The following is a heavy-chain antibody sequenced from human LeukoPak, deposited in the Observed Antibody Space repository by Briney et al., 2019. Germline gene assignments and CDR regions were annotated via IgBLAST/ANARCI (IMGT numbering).Heavy chain of an antibody. CDR1: GGSISSGGYC. J-gene: IGHJ3*02. CDR2: IYYSGST. Sequence: TLSLTCTVSGGSISSGGYCWSWIRQHPGKGLEWIGYIYYSGSTYYNPSLKSRVTISVDTSKNQFSLKLSSVIAADTAVYYCARDVPAGILDIWGQGTMVTVSS. CDR3: ARDVPAGILDI. D-gene: IGHD2-2*01. V-gene: IGHV4-31*02.